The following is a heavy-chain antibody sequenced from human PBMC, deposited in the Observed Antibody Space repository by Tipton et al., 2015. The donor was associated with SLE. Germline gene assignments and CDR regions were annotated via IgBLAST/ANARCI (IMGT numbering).Heavy chain of an antibody. CDR3: ARSPVDYWNGYSA. CDR2: ITGSGDRT. CDR1: GFTFCNYA. D-gene: IGHD3-3*01. V-gene: IGHV3-23*01. Sequence: SLRLSCAASGFTFCNYAMSWVRQAPGKGLEGVSAITGSGDRTYYIDSVKGRFTISRDNSKNSLYLQMNGLRAEDTAVYYCARSPVDYWNGYSAWGQGTLVADSS. J-gene: IGHJ4*02.